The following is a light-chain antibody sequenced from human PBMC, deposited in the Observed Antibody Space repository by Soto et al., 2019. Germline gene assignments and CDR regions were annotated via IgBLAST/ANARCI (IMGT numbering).Light chain of an antibody. CDR2: GAS. J-gene: IGKJ1*01. Sequence: VLTQSPGTLSLSPGARATLSCRASQSVSSSYLAWYQQKPGQAPRLLIYGASSRATGIPDRFSGSGSGTDFTLTISRLEPEDFAVYYCQQYGSSRTFGQGTKVDIK. CDR1: QSVSSSY. V-gene: IGKV3-20*01. CDR3: QQYGSSRT.